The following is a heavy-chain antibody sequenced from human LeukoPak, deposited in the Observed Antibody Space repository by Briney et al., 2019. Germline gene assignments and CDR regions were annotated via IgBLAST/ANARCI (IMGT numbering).Heavy chain of an antibody. CDR2: MNHSGST. D-gene: IGHD3-10*01. CDR3: ARVSKYFGSGSHWYFDL. J-gene: IGHJ2*01. Sequence: SETLSLTCAVYGGSFSGYYWSWIRQPPGKGLEWIGEMNHSGSTNYNPSLKSRVAISADTSKNQFSLKLGSVTAADTAVYYCARVSKYFGSGSHWYFDLWGRGTLVTVSS. CDR1: GGSFSGYY. V-gene: IGHV4-34*01.